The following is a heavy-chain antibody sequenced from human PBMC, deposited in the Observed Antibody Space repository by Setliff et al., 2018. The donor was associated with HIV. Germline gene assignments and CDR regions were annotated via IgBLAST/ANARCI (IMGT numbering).Heavy chain of an antibody. V-gene: IGHV4-61*01. D-gene: IGHD4-17*01. CDR2: IYYSGIT. CDR1: GGSVGSGSYY. Sequence: SETLSLTCTVSGGSVGSGSYYWSWIRQSPGKGLEWIGYIYYSGITTYNPSLKSRVTISIDTSKNQFSLRPHSVTAADTAVYYCARDPPGYGDSKDYWGQGKLVTVSS. CDR3: ARDPPGYGDSKDY. J-gene: IGHJ4*02.